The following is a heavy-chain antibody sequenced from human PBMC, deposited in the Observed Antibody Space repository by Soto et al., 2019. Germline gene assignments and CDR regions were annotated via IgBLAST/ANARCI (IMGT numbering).Heavy chain of an antibody. Sequence: GSLTVSCAASGYKFSNYAMSWVRQSPAKGLEWVSLISATGGGTYYTHSVKGQFTISTDTSPNTLYLQLLILTAADTPVYYCAKDRRAAGNSAFNLDFWGQGARVTVPQ. CDR1: GYKFSNYA. D-gene: IGHD6-25*01. J-gene: IGHJ4*02. V-gene: IGHV3-23*01. CDR2: ISATGGGT. CDR3: AKDRRAAGNSAFNLDF.